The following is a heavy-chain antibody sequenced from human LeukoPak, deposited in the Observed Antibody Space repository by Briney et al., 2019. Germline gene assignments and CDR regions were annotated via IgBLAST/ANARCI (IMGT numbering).Heavy chain of an antibody. Sequence: GGSLRLSCAASGFTFSSYDMHWVRQATGKGLEWVSAIGTAGDTYYPGSVKGRFTISRDNAKNSLYLQMNSLRAEDTAVYYCARRGARSNMDVWGQGTTVTVSS. V-gene: IGHV3-13*01. D-gene: IGHD3-10*01. J-gene: IGHJ6*02. CDR2: IGTAGDT. CDR3: ARRGARSNMDV. CDR1: GFTFSSYD.